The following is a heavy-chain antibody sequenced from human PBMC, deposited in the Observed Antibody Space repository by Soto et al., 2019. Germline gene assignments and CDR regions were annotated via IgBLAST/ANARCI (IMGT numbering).Heavy chain of an antibody. V-gene: IGHV3-9*01. CDR2: ISWNSGSI. Sequence: GGSLRLSCAASGFTFDDYAMHWVRQAPGKGLEWVSGISWNSGSIGYADSVKGRFTISRDNAKNSLYLQMNSLRAEDTALYYCAKDEDRNRRPYYYGSGTLPHWGQGTLVTVSS. CDR1: GFTFDDYA. J-gene: IGHJ4*02. CDR3: AKDEDRNRRPYYYGSGTLPH. D-gene: IGHD3-10*01.